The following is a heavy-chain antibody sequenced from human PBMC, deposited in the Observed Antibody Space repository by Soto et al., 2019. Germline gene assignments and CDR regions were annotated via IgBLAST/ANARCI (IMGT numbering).Heavy chain of an antibody. CDR3: ARGDPYSSGWSDAFDI. J-gene: IGHJ3*02. V-gene: IGHV1-69*02. D-gene: IGHD6-19*01. CDR2: IIPILGIA. Sequence: QVQLVQSGAEVKKPGSSVKVSCKASGGTFSSYTISWVRQAPGQGLEWMGRIIPILGIANYAQKFQGRVTITADKSTRTAYMELSSLRSEDTAVYYCARGDPYSSGWSDAFDIWGQGTMVTVSS. CDR1: GGTFSSYT.